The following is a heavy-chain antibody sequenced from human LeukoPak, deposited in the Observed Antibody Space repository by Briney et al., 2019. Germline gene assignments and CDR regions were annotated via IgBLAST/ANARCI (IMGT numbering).Heavy chain of an antibody. J-gene: IGHJ4*02. Sequence: GGSLRLSCSASGFTFSNFPMYWVRQAAGKGREYVSAISSNGVNTYYTDSVKGRFSISRDNSKNALYLQMSSLRPEDTAVYYCVKENNYSPGGDYWGQGTLVTVSS. CDR3: VKENNYSPGGDY. V-gene: IGHV3-64D*09. CDR2: ISSNGVNT. CDR1: GFTFSNFP. D-gene: IGHD5-24*01.